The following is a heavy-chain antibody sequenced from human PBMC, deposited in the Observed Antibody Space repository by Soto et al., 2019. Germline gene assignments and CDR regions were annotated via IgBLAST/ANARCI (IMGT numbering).Heavy chain of an antibody. Sequence: QVQLQESGPGLVKPSQTLSLTCTVSGGSISSGGYYWSWIRQHLGKGLERIGYIYYSGSTYYNPSLKSRVTISVDTSKNQFSLKLSSVTAADTAVYYCARVGLRSNPGADYWGQGTLVTVSS. CDR1: GGSISSGGYY. CDR3: ARVGLRSNPGADY. D-gene: IGHD4-17*01. J-gene: IGHJ4*02. CDR2: IYYSGST. V-gene: IGHV4-31*03.